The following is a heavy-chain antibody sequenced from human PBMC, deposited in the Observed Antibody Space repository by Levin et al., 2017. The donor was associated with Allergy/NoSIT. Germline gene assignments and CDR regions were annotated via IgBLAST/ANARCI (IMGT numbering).Heavy chain of an antibody. CDR3: ARDSFTEGSGNSAFDI. J-gene: IGHJ3*02. CDR2: IWYDGSNK. CDR1: GFTFSSYG. V-gene: IGHV3-33*01. Sequence: GGSLRLSCAASGFTFSSYGMHWVRQAPGKGLEWVAVIWYDGSNKYYADSVKGRFTIARDNSKNTLYLQMNSLRAEDTAVYYCARDSFTEGSGNSAFDIWGQGTMVTVSS. D-gene: IGHD3-10*01.